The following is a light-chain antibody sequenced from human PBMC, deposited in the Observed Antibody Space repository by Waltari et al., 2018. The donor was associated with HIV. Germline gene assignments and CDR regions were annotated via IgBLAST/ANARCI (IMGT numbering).Light chain of an antibody. Sequence: SYELTQPPSVSASPGQTARITCSGDALPKQYVYWYQQRPGQAPVLVIYKHNERPSGIPERVSGSSSGTTVTLTISGVQAEDEADYYCQSVESSGSRVFGGGTKLTVL. CDR3: QSVESSGSRV. CDR2: KHN. CDR1: ALPKQY. J-gene: IGLJ3*02. V-gene: IGLV3-25*03.